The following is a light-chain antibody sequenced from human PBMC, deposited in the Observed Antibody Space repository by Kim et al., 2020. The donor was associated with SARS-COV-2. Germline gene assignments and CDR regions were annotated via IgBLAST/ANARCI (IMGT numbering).Light chain of an antibody. J-gene: IGLJ2*01. CDR3: SSYTTTSTVV. CDR2: DVS. V-gene: IGLV2-14*03. Sequence: GQPVTISCTGTSSDVGCHNYVSWYQQHPGKAPKLMIFDVSSRPSGVSNRFSGSKSGNTASLTISGLQAEDEADYYCSSYTTTSTVVFGGGTQLTVL. CDR1: SSDVGCHNY.